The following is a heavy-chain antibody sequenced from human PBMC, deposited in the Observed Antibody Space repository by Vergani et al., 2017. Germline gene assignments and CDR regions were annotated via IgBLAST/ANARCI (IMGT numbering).Heavy chain of an antibody. D-gene: IGHD6-13*01. J-gene: IGHJ4*02. CDR2: ISYDGSNK. Sequence: QVQLVESGGGVVQPGRSLRLSCAASGFTFSSCGMHWVRQAPGKGLEWVAVISYDGSNKYYADSVKGRFTISRDNSKNTLYLQMNSLRAEDTAVYYCAKGWRIAAAGYFDYWGQGTLVTVSS. CDR3: AKGWRIAAAGYFDY. CDR1: GFTFSSCG. V-gene: IGHV3-30*18.